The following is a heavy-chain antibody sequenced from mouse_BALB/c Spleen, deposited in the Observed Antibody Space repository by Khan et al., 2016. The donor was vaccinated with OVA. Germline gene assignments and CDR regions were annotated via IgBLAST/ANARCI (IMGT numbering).Heavy chain of an antibody. CDR3: GRGGHYGAWFAY. V-gene: IGHV1-7*01. CDR2: INPSTGYT. J-gene: IGHJ3*01. CDR1: GYSFTTYW. Sequence: QVQLQQSGAELAKPGASVKISCKASGYSFTTYWMHWVKQRPGRGLEWIGYINPSTGYTDYNQKFKDKATLTADKSSSTAYMELSSLTSDDSAVYYCGRGGHYGAWFAYWGQGTLVTVSA. D-gene: IGHD2-1*01.